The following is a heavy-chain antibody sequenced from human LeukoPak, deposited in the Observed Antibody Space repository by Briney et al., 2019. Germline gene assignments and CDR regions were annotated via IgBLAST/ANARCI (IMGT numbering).Heavy chain of an antibody. J-gene: IGHJ4*02. Sequence: ASVKVSCKVSGYTLTDFPVHWVRQAPGKGLEWMGGYDVEDGETVYAPKFQGRVTMTEDTATDTAYMELSSLYSQDTAVYYCAPLSFHASGTNDWGQGTLVIVSS. D-gene: IGHD3-10*01. V-gene: IGHV1-24*01. CDR3: APLSFHASGTND. CDR2: YDVEDGET. CDR1: GYTLTDFP.